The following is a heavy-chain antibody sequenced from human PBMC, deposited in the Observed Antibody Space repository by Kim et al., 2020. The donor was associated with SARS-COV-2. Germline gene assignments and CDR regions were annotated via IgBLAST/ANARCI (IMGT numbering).Heavy chain of an antibody. V-gene: IGHV3-7*03. CDR3: ARDNAVVDLTSFDY. Sequence: GGSLRLSCAASGFTFSSYWMSWVRQAPGKGLELVANIKQDGSEKYYVDSVKGRFTISRDNAKNSLYLQMNSLRAEDTAVYYCARDNAVVDLTSFDYWGQGTLVTVSS. J-gene: IGHJ4*02. CDR2: IKQDGSEK. CDR1: GFTFSSYW. D-gene: IGHD2-15*01.